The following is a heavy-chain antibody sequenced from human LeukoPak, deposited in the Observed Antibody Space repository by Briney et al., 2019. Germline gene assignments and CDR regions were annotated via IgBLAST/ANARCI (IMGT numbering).Heavy chain of an antibody. V-gene: IGHV4-34*01. CDR2: INHSGST. J-gene: IGHJ4*02. D-gene: IGHD5-18*01. Sequence: SETLSLTCAVYGGSFSGYYWSWIRQLPGKGLEWIGEINHSGSTNYNPSLKSRVTISVDTSKNQFSLKLSSVTAADTAVYYCARKPGYSYGYHLDYWGQGTLVTVSS. CDR3: ARKPGYSYGYHLDY. CDR1: GGSFSGYY.